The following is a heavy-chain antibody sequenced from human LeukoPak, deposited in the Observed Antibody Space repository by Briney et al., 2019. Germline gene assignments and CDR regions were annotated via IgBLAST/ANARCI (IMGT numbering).Heavy chain of an antibody. CDR2: IKQDGSEK. CDR3: AKDYYYGSGSSFFDY. D-gene: IGHD3-10*01. Sequence: GGSLRLSCAASGFTFSSYWMSWVRQAPGKGLEWVANIKQDGSEKYYVDSVKGRFTISRDNAKNFLYLQMNSLRAEDTALYYCAKDYYYGSGSSFFDYWGQGTLVTVSS. CDR1: GFTFSSYW. J-gene: IGHJ4*02. V-gene: IGHV3-7*03.